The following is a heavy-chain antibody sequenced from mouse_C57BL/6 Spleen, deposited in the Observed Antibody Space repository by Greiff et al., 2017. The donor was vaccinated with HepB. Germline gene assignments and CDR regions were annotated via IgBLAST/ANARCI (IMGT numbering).Heavy chain of an antibody. CDR2: IRNKANGYTT. D-gene: IGHD3-3*01. J-gene: IGHJ4*01. V-gene: IGHV7-3*01. CDR3: ARYGGRGYAMDY. Sequence: EVKLMESGGGLVQPGGSLSLSCAASGFTFTDYYMSWVRQPPGKALEWLGFIRNKANGYTTEYSASVKGRFTISRDNSQSILYLQMNALRAEDSATYYCARYGGRGYAMDYWGQGTSVTVSS. CDR1: GFTFTDYY.